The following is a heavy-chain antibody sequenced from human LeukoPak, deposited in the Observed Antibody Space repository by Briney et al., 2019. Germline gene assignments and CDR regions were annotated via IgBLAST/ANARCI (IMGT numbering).Heavy chain of an antibody. Sequence: ASVKVSCKASGYTSTNCYIHWVRQAPGQGLECMGIINPSGGSTSYAQKFQGRVTMTRDMSTSTVYMELSSLRSEDTAVYYCARGGVGATTYVWFDPWGQGTLVTVSS. CDR3: ARGGVGATTYVWFDP. V-gene: IGHV1-46*01. D-gene: IGHD1-26*01. CDR2: INPSGGST. CDR1: GYTSTNCY. J-gene: IGHJ5*02.